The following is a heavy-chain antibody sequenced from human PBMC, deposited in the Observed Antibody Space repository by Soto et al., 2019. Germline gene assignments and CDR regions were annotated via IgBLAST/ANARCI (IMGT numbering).Heavy chain of an antibody. Sequence: SGPTLVNPTQTLTLTCTFSGFSLSTSGVGVGWIRQPPGRAPEWLILIYWDDSKRYNPSLQNRLTITKDTSKNQVVLTMSNMDPVDTVTYHCVHRLLDYDASGSKGFDYWGQ. V-gene: IGHV2-5*02. J-gene: IGHJ4*02. D-gene: IGHD3-16*01. CDR1: GFSLSTSGVG. CDR2: IYWDDSK. CDR3: VHRLLDYDASGSKGFDY.